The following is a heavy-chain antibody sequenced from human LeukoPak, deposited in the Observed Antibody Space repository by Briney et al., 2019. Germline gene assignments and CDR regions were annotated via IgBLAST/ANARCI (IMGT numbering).Heavy chain of an antibody. J-gene: IGHJ4*02. CDR2: FDPEDGET. CDR3: ATGYSGSYYSDY. D-gene: IGHD1-26*01. V-gene: IGHV1-24*01. CDR1: GYTLTELS. Sequence: ASVKVSCKVSGYTLTELSMHWVRQAPGKGLEWMGGFDPEDGETIYAQKFQGRVTMTEDTSTDTAYMELSSLRSEDKAVYYCATGYSGSYYSDYWGQGTLVTVSS.